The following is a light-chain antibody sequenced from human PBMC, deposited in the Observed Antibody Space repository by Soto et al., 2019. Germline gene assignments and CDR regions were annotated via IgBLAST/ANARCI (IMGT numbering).Light chain of an antibody. CDR2: VAS. J-gene: IGKJ5*01. CDR1: QSIGSL. V-gene: IGKV3-11*01. CDR3: QQRSAWPLT. Sequence: EIVLTQSPVTLSLSPGERATLSCRASQSIGSLLAWYQQRPGQAPRLLIDVASNRATGIPARFSGSGSGTDFTLTISNLEPDDFAVYYCQQRSAWPLTFGQGTRLEIK.